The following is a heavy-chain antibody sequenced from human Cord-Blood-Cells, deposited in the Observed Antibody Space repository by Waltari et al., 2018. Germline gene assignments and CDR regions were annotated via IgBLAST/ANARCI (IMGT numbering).Heavy chain of an antibody. Sequence: QVQLQQWGAGLLTPSDTLSLTCAVYGGAFSGYYWSWIRQPPGKGLEWIGEINHSGSTNYNPSLKSRVTISVDTSKNQFSLKLSSVTAADTAVYYCARWGTTGTTDYFDYWGQGTLVTVSS. D-gene: IGHD1-1*01. J-gene: IGHJ4*02. CDR1: GGAFSGYY. V-gene: IGHV4-34*01. CDR3: ARWGTTGTTDYFDY. CDR2: INHSGST.